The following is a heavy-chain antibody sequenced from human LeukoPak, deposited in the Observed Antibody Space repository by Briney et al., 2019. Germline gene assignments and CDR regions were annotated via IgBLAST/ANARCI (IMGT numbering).Heavy chain of an antibody. CDR2: ISSSSSYI. J-gene: IGHJ5*02. V-gene: IGHV3-21*01. D-gene: IGHD2-2*01. CDR1: GFTFSSYG. Sequence: GGSLRLSCAASGFTFSSYGMNWVRQAPGKGLEWVSSISSSSSYIYYADSVKGRFTISRDNAKNSLYLQMNSLRAEDTAVYYCAREGCSSTSCYRWFDPWGQGTLVTVSS. CDR3: AREGCSSTSCYRWFDP.